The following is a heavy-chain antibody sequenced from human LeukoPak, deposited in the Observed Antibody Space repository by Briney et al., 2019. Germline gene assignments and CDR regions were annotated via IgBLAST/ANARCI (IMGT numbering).Heavy chain of an antibody. Sequence: LSLTCTVSGGSISSTSYYWGWIRQPPGKGLEWIGSISYSGTTYYNPSLKSRVTISVDTSKNQFSLKLSSVTAADTAVYYCARHDSSGPYNAFDIWGQGTMVTVSS. J-gene: IGHJ3*02. CDR2: ISYSGTT. D-gene: IGHD3-22*01. V-gene: IGHV4-39*01. CDR3: ARHDSSGPYNAFDI. CDR1: GGSISSTSYY.